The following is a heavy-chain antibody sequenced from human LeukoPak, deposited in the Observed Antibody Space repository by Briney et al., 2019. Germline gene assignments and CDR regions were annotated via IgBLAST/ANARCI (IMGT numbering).Heavy chain of an antibody. CDR3: ARDLFPLVTNFGVLSYFDY. D-gene: IGHD3-3*01. CDR1: GFTFSSYY. CDR2: IKKDGNEK. V-gene: IGHV3-7*01. J-gene: IGHJ4*02. Sequence: GGSLRLSCAASGFTFSSYYMGWVRQAPGKGLEWVANIKKDGNEKYYVDSVNGRFTISRDNAKNSLFLQMNTLRVEDTAVYYCARDLFPLVTNFGVLSYFDYWGQGTLVTVSS.